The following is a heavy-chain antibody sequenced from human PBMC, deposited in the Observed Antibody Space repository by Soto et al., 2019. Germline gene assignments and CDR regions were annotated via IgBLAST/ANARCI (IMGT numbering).Heavy chain of an antibody. CDR3: ARCSSYDSEHYHYGFDP. D-gene: IGHD3-22*01. CDR1: GGSVSSATDY. CDR2: TDYSGNS. Sequence: QVQLQESAPGLVKPSETLSLTCTVSGGSVSSATDYWTWIRQPPGKGLERIGYTDYSGNSDRNPTLMSRVSISIYWAKNQLSMTLMSVTAADTAVYSCARCSSYDSEHYHYGFDPWGRGILVTVSS. J-gene: IGHJ5*02. V-gene: IGHV4-61*01.